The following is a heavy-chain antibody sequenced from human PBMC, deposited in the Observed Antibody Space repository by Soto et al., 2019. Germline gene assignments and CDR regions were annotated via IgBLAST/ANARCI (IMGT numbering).Heavy chain of an antibody. CDR2: INHSGTT. D-gene: IGHD2-15*01. V-gene: IGHV4-34*01. J-gene: IGHJ1*01. Sequence: QVQLQQWGAGLLKSSETLSLTCAVYGGSFSDHYWSWIRQSPGRGLEWIGEINHSGTTNYNPSLKSRVTMSVDTSKNQFSLKLNSVTAADTAVYYCARGSSGGSCDSCEHFQHWGQGTLVTVSS. CDR3: ARGSSGGSCDSCEHFQH. CDR1: GGSFSDHY.